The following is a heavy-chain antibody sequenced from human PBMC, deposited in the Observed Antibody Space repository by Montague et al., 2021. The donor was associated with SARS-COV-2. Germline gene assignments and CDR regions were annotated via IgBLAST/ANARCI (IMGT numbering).Heavy chain of an antibody. Sequence: SETLSLTCTMSGGSTTYSSHYWGWIRLPPGKGLEWIGSIYYSGTAYYNASLKSRVTMSLDMSKNQLSLRLKSTAAADTAVYFCARASFYYGSGSHYNNWFDSWGQGTVVTVSS. CDR3: ARASFYYGSGSHYNNWFDS. D-gene: IGHD3-10*01. CDR2: IYYSGTA. CDR1: GGSTTYSSHY. V-gene: IGHV4-39*07. J-gene: IGHJ5*01.